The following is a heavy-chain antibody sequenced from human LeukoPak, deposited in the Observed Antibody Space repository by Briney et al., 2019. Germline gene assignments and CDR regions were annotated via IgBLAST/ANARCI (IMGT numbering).Heavy chain of an antibody. V-gene: IGHV3-23*01. CDR3: AKRGVGAQEFDY. CDR2: ISGSGGST. CDR1: GFTFSSYA. Sequence: RASLRLSCAASGFTFSSYAMSWVRQAPGKGLEWVSAISGSGGSTYYADSVKGRFTISRDNSKNTLYLQMNSLRAEDTAVYYCAKRGVGAQEFDYWGQGTLVTVSS. D-gene: IGHD1-26*01. J-gene: IGHJ4*02.